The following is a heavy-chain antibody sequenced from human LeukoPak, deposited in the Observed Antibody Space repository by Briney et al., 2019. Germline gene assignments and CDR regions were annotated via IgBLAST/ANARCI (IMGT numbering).Heavy chain of an antibody. Sequence: GGSLRLSCAASGFTFSSYAMNWVRQAPGKGLEWVSAISGSGGRTYYADSVKGRFTISRDNSKNTLYLQMNSLRSEDTAVYYCAAASYSSGWYRGDAFDIWGQGTMVTVSS. CDR2: ISGSGGRT. CDR3: AAASYSSGWYRGDAFDI. V-gene: IGHV3-23*01. D-gene: IGHD6-19*01. J-gene: IGHJ3*02. CDR1: GFTFSSYA.